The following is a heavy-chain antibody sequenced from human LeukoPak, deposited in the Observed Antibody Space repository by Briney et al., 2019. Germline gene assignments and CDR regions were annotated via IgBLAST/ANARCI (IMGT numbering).Heavy chain of an antibody. V-gene: IGHV4-30-2*01. CDR2: IYHSGST. J-gene: IGHJ4*02. D-gene: IGHD3-9*01. CDR3: ARDMTGYSNFDY. Sequence: PSETLSLTCAVSGGSISSGGYSWSWIRQPPGKGLEWIGYIYHSGSTYYNPSLKSRVTISVDRSSNQFSLRLSSVTAADTAVYYCARDMTGYSNFDYWGQGTLVTVSS. CDR1: GGSISSGGYS.